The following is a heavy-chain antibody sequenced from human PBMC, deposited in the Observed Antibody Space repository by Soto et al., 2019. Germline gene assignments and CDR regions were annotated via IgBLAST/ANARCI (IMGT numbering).Heavy chain of an antibody. CDR1: GFTFSSYD. CDR3: VRRVSGNYDY. V-gene: IGHV3-64*01. J-gene: IGHJ4*02. D-gene: IGHD1-7*01. CDR2: ISSNGGTT. Sequence: EVQLAESGGGMVQPGGSLRLSCVASGFTFSSYDMHWVRQAPGKGLEYVSSISSNGGTTYYGNSVKGRFTISRDNSKNPLYLQMGSLRAEDMAVYYYVRRVSGNYDYWGQGTLVTVSS.